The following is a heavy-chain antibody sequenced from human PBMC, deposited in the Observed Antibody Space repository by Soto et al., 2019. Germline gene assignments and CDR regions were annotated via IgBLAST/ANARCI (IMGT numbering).Heavy chain of an antibody. CDR1: GGTFSSYA. D-gene: IGHD5-12*01. CDR3: AGPELNSGYDSSFDY. J-gene: IGHJ4*02. V-gene: IGHV1-69*13. CDR2: IIPIFGTA. Sequence: SVKVSCEASGGTFSSYAISWVRQARGQGLEWMGGIIPIFGTANYAQKFQGRVTITADESTSTAYMELSSLRSEDTAVYYCAGPELNSGYDSSFDYWGQGTLVTVS.